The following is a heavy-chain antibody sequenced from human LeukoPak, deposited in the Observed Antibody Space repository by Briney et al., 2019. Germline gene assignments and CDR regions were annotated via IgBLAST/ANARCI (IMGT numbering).Heavy chain of an antibody. J-gene: IGHJ5*02. CDR3: ARDYEFLQLEWLFFS. V-gene: IGHV1-2*02. Sequence: ASVKVSCKTSGYTFIGYYMHWVRQAPGQGLEWMGWINPNSGGTNYAQKFQGRVTMTRDTSISTAYMELSRLRSDDTAVYYCARDYEFLQLEWLFFSWGQGTLVTVSS. CDR1: GYTFIGYY. D-gene: IGHD3-3*01. CDR2: INPNSGGT.